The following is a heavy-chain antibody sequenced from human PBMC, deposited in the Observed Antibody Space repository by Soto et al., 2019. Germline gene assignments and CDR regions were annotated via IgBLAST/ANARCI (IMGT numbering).Heavy chain of an antibody. D-gene: IGHD4-17*01. V-gene: IGHV1-8*01. CDR3: ARALRNLLLSDF. J-gene: IGHJ4*02. CDR1: GYTFSDYD. Sequence: QVQLVQSGAEVKQPGASVKVSCKTSGYTFSDYDITWVRQATGQGLEWMGWMNPDSANTGYAQKFQGRVTMTRDTHTDTAYMEMNRLTSEDTDVYYCARALRNLLLSDFWGQGTQVTVSS. CDR2: MNPDSANT.